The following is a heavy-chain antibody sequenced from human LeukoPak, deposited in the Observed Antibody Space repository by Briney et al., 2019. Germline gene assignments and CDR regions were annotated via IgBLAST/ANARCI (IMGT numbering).Heavy chain of an antibody. J-gene: IGHJ4*02. CDR1: AFTVSSNY. CDR3: AKGSLGSWYYFDY. Sequence: GGSLRLSCAASAFTVSSNYMSWVRQAPGKGPEWVSTFSRSGPDTYYADSVKGRFTIFRDNSKNTLYLQMNSLRAEDTAVYYCAKGSLGSWYYFDYWGQGTLVTVSS. V-gene: IGHV3-23*01. CDR2: FSRSGPDT. D-gene: IGHD6-13*01.